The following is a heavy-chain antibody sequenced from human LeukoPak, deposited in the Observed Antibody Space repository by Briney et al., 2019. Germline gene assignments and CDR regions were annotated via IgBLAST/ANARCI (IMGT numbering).Heavy chain of an antibody. D-gene: IGHD5-24*01. CDR1: GGSISSSSYY. CDR3: ARRHGSNWFFDL. V-gene: IGHV4-39*07. Sequence: SETLSLTCTVSGGSISSSSYYWGWIRQPPGKGLEWIGSIYYSGSTYYDPSLRSRVTISLDTSKNQVSLNLTSVTAADTAVFYCARRHGSNWFFDLWGRGTLVTVSS. CDR2: IYYSGST. J-gene: IGHJ2*01.